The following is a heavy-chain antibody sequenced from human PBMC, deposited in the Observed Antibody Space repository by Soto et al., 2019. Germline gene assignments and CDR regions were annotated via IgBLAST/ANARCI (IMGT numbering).Heavy chain of an antibody. D-gene: IGHD6-13*01. CDR1: GFTFSSYW. CDR3: AKDGAAGSVLDV. CDR2: INSDGSST. J-gene: IGHJ6*02. V-gene: IGHV3-74*01. Sequence: PGGSLRLSCAASGFTFSSYWMHWVRQAPGKGLVWVSRINSDGSSTSYADSVKGRFTISRDNAKNSVYLQLNNLRAEDTAVYYCAKDGAAGSVLDVWGQGTTVTVSS.